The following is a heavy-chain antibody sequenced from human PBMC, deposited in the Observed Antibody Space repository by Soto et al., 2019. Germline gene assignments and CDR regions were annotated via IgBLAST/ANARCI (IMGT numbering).Heavy chain of an antibody. CDR1: GGSFSGYY. CDR3: ARDKVALFRREKSWFDP. J-gene: IGHJ5*02. CDR2: INHSGST. D-gene: IGHD2-15*01. Sequence: TSETLSLTCAVYGGSFSGYYWSWIRQPPGKGLEWIGEINHSGSTNYNPSLKSRVTISVDTSKNQFSLKLSSVTAADTAVYYCARDKVALFRREKSWFDPWGQGTLVTVSS. V-gene: IGHV4-34*01.